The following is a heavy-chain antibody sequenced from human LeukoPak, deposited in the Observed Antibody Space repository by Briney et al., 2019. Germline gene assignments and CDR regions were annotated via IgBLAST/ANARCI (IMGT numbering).Heavy chain of an antibody. CDR1: GYTFTGYY. J-gene: IGHJ5*02. Sequence: ASVKVSCKASGYTFTGYYMHWVRQAPGQGLEWMGWINPNSGGTNYAQKFQGRVTMTRDTSISTAYMELSRLRSDDTAVYYCARDLGNVVVIAITGWFDPWGQGTLVTVSS. V-gene: IGHV1-2*02. CDR2: INPNSGGT. CDR3: ARDLGNVVVIAITGWFDP. D-gene: IGHD2-21*01.